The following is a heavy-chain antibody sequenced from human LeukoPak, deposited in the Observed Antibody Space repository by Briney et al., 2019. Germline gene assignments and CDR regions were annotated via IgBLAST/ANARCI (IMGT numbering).Heavy chain of an antibody. CDR1: GFTFSSYA. CDR3: AKDRRHSDSSGYYSHDAFDI. J-gene: IGHJ3*02. D-gene: IGHD3-22*01. Sequence: PGRSLRLACAASGFTFSSYAMHWVRQAPGKGLEWVAVISYDGSNKYYADSVKGRFTISRDNSKNTLYLQMNSLRAEDTAVYYCAKDRRHSDSSGYYSHDAFDIWGQGTTVTVSS. V-gene: IGHV3-30*04. CDR2: ISYDGSNK.